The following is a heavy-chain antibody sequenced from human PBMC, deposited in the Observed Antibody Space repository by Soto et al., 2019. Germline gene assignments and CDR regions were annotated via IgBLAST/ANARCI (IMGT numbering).Heavy chain of an antibody. CDR2: VSAYNGER. Sequence: QVQPVQSGAEVKKPGASVKVSCKASGYTFTNYGINWVRQAPGQGLEWLGWVSAYNGERRYAQRVQARVIMTTDTSTTTAYMELRSLRSDYTAVYYCSRGTSIPASGDYWGKGTLVTVSS. CDR3: SRGTSIPASGDY. D-gene: IGHD6-6*01. J-gene: IGHJ4*01. CDR1: GYTFTNYG. V-gene: IGHV1-18*01.